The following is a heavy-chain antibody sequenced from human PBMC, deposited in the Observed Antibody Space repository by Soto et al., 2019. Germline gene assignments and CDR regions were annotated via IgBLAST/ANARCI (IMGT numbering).Heavy chain of an antibody. CDR2: IYQSGRT. D-gene: IGHD3-3*01. CDR3: AREMTIFGVAPGGGVDV. Sequence: SETLSLTCAVSGGSINTFDFSWSWIRQPPGRGLEWIGSIYQSGRTYYIPSLKSRVTMSLEKSKNQFSLKINSVVAADTAIYYCAREMTIFGVAPGGGVDVWGQVTTVTVSS. CDR1: GGSINTFDFS. J-gene: IGHJ6*02. V-gene: IGHV4-30-2*01.